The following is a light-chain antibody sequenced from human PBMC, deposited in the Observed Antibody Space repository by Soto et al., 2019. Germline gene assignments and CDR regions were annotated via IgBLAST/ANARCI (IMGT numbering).Light chain of an antibody. CDR3: YSYAGSSIYV. CDR1: TSDVGSYNL. CDR2: EDS. J-gene: IGLJ1*01. V-gene: IGLV2-23*01. Sequence: QSVLTQPASVSGSPGQSITMSCTGTTSDVGSYNLLSWYQQHPGKAPKLMIYEDSKRPSGVSNRFSGSKSGNTASLTISGLQAEDEADYYCYSYAGSSIYVFGTGTKVTVL.